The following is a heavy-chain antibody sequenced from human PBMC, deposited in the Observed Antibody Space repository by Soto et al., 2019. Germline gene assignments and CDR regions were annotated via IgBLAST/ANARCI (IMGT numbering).Heavy chain of an antibody. V-gene: IGHV4-34*01. CDR1: SGSFSGYY. Sequence: PSETLSLTCSIYSGSFSGYYWSWIRQPPGKGLEWIGEISQSGNTNYSPSLKSRVSISIDTSKKQFSLNLASVSAADTAVYYCARDPKVSGSSQTRPDFWGQGTLVT. CDR2: ISQSGNT. D-gene: IGHD6-6*01. CDR3: ARDPKVSGSSQTRPDF. J-gene: IGHJ4*02.